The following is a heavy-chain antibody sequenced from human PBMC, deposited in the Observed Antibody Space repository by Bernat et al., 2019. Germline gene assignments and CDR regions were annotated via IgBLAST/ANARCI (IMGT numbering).Heavy chain of an antibody. Sequence: QVQLQESGPGLVKPSGTLSLTCAVSGGSISSSNWWSWVRQPPGKGLEWIGEIYHSGSTNYNPSLKSRVTISVAKSKNQFSLKVSSVTAADTAVYYCARGDTSSSGYYYYGMDVWGQGTTVTVSS. CDR1: GGSISSSNW. CDR3: ARGDTSSSGYYYYGMDV. CDR2: IYHSGST. D-gene: IGHD6-6*01. J-gene: IGHJ6*02. V-gene: IGHV4-4*02.